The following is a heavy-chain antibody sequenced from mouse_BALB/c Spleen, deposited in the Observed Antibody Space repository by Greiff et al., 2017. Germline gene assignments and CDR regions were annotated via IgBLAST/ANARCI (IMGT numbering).Heavy chain of an antibody. J-gene: IGHJ3*01. V-gene: IGHV1-9*01. D-gene: IGHD2-14*01. CDR3: ARSRRYEAFAY. CDR2: ILPGSGST. CDR1: GYTFSSYW. Sequence: VQLQQSGAELMKPGASVKISCKATGYTFSSYWIEWVKQRPGHGLEWIGEILPGSGSTNYNEKFKGKATFTADTSSNTAYMQLSSLTSEDSAVYYCARSRRYEAFAYWGQGTLVTVSA.